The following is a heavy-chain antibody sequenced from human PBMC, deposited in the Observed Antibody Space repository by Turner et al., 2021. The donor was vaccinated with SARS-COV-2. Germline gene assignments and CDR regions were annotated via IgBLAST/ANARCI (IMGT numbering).Heavy chain of an antibody. CDR1: GYTFTSYD. D-gene: IGHD3-9*01. Sequence: QVQLVQSGAEVKKPGASVKVSCKASGYTFTSYDINWVRQATGQGLEWMGWMNTNSGNTGYEQKFKGRVTMTRNTSISTAYMELSSRRSEDRAVYYCARAAQLTVWFDPWGQGTLVTVSS. V-gene: IGHV1-8*01. CDR3: ARAAQLTVWFDP. CDR2: MNTNSGNT. J-gene: IGHJ5*02.